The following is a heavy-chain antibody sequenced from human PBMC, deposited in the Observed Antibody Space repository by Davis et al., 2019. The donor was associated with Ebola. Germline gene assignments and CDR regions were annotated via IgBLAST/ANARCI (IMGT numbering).Heavy chain of an antibody. Sequence: GESLKISCAASGFTFSSYSMNWVRQAPGKGLEWVSSISSSSSYIYYADSVKGRFTISRDNAKNSLYLQMNSLRAEDTAVYYCARDGNDYYAMDVWGQGTTVTVSS. V-gene: IGHV3-21*01. J-gene: IGHJ6*02. CDR1: GFTFSSYS. CDR2: ISSSSSYI. CDR3: ARDGNDYYAMDV. D-gene: IGHD4-23*01.